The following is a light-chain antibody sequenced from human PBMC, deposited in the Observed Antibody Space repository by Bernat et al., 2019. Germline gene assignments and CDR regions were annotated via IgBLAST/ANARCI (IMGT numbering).Light chain of an antibody. Sequence: SALTQPASVSGSPGQSITISGTGSCGDFGSKSYVSWFQKYPDKAPKVMIHDVTNRPSGVSNRFSASKSGNTASLTISGLQADDEADNYISPYASSSLWVFGGRTKVTV. CDR1: CGDFGSKSY. J-gene: IGLJ3*02. V-gene: IGLV2-14*03. CDR2: DVT. CDR3: SPYASSSLWV.